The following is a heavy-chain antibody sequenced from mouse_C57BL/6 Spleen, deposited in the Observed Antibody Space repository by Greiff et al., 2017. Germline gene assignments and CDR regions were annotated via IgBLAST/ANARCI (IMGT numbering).Heavy chain of an antibody. CDR1: GYTFTSYW. D-gene: IGHD1-1*01. J-gene: IGHJ3*01. V-gene: IGHV1-69*01. CDR2: IDPSDSYT. Sequence: QVQLQQPGAELVMPGASVKLSCKASGYTFTSYWMHWVKQRPGQGLEWIGEIDPSDSYTNYNQKFKGKSTLTVDKSSSTAYMQLSSLTSEDSAVYCCAVYGSSRSWFAYWGQGTLVTVSA. CDR3: AVYGSSRSWFAY.